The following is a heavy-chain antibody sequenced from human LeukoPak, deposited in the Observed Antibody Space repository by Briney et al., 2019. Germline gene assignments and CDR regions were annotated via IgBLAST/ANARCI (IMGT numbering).Heavy chain of an antibody. CDR3: ARDMYSISKKYCSSTSCPIDY. D-gene: IGHD2-2*01. J-gene: IGHJ4*02. CDR2: ISGSGGST. Sequence: GGSLRLSCAASGFTFSSYAMSWVRQAPGKGLEWVSAISGSGGSTYYADSVKGRFTISRDNAKNSLYLQMNSLRAEDTAVYYCARDMYSISKKYCSSTSCPIDYWGQGTLVTVSS. V-gene: IGHV3-23*01. CDR1: GFTFSSYA.